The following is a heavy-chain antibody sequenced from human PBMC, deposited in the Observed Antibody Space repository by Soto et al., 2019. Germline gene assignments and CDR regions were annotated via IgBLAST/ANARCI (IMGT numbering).Heavy chain of an antibody. J-gene: IGHJ6*02. Sequence: ASVKVSCKASGYTFTSYYMHWVRQAPGQGLEWMGIINPSGGSTSYAQKFQGRVTMTRNTSTSTVYMELSSLRSEDTAVYYCASGAGTTFGMDVWGQGTTVTVSS. D-gene: IGHD1-7*01. CDR1: GYTFTSYY. V-gene: IGHV1-46*01. CDR2: INPSGGST. CDR3: ASGAGTTFGMDV.